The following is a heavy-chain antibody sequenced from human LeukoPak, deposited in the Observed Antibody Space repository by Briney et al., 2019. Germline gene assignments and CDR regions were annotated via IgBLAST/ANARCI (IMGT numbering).Heavy chain of an antibody. CDR2: IKQDGSEK. CDR1: GFTFSSYW. D-gene: IGHD5-24*01. J-gene: IGHJ4*02. Sequence: GSLRLSCAGSGFTFSSYWMTWVRQAPGKGLEWVANIKQDGSEKYYVDSMKGRFTISRDNAKNSLYLQMNSLRAEDTAVYYCVREARESGGFDYWGQGTLVTVSS. V-gene: IGHV3-7*01. CDR3: VREARESGGFDY.